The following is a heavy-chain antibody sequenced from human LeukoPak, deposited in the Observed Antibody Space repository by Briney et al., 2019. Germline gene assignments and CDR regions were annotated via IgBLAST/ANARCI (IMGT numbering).Heavy chain of an antibody. CDR1: GYSISSGYY. CDR2: IYHSGSS. CDR3: AREGSSTWFYFDY. Sequence: SETLSLTCTVSGYSISSGYYWGWIRQPPGKGLEWIGNIYHSGSSYFNPSLKSRLTISVDTSKNQFSLRLSSVTAADTAVYYCAREGSSTWFYFDYWGQGTLVTVSS. V-gene: IGHV4-38-2*02. J-gene: IGHJ4*02. D-gene: IGHD6-13*01.